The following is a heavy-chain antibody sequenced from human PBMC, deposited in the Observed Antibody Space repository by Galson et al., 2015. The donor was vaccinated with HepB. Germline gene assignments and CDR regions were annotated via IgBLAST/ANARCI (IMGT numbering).Heavy chain of an antibody. J-gene: IGHJ4*02. CDR1: GFTFSDYY. D-gene: IGHD3-22*01. CDR3: AGQYYYESSGYLEGGY. CDR2: ISSSGSTI. Sequence: SLRLSCAASGFTFSDYYMSWIRQAPGKGLEWVSFISSSGSTIYYADSVKGRFTISRDNAKNSLYLQMNSLRAEDTAVYYCAGQYYYESSGYLEGGYWGQGTLVTVSS. V-gene: IGHV3-11*01.